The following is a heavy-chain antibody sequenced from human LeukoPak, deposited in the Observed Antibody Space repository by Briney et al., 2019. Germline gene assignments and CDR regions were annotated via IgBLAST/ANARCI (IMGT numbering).Heavy chain of an antibody. Sequence: GGSLRLSCAASGFTFSSYGMHWVRQAPGKGLEWVAVISYGGSNKYYADSVKGRFTISRDNSKNTLYLQMNSLRAEDTAVYYCARSPYSESYYGDAFDIWGQGTMVTVSS. CDR2: ISYGGSNK. V-gene: IGHV3-30*03. CDR3: ARSPYSESYYGDAFDI. J-gene: IGHJ3*02. D-gene: IGHD1-26*01. CDR1: GFTFSSYG.